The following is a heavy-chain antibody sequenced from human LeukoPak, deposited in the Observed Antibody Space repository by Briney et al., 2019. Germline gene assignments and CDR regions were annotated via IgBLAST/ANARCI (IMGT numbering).Heavy chain of an antibody. J-gene: IGHJ5*02. D-gene: IGHD3-10*01. CDR3: ARLRLYYGSGPTNWFDP. V-gene: IGHV5-51*01. CDR1: GYRFTNSW. Sequence: PGESLKISCKGSGYRFTNSWIGWVRQMPGKGLEWMGIIYPGDSETRYSPSFQGQVTISADKSISTAYLQWSSLKASDTAMHYCARLRLYYGSGPTNWFDPWGQGTLVTVSS. CDR2: IYPGDSET.